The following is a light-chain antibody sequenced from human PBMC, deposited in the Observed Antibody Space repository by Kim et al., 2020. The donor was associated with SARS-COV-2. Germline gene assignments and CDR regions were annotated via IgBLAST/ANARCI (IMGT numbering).Light chain of an antibody. J-gene: IGKJ5*01. CDR3: QKYKIT. CDR2: AAS. CDR1: QGIRKY. Sequence: ARSAAVADRVTITCRARQGIRKYVAWFQQKPGKVPKSLVYAASSLQSGVPSKFSGSGSGTDCTHTISSLQPEDFATDDCQKYKITFGQGTRLEIK. V-gene: IGKV1-16*02.